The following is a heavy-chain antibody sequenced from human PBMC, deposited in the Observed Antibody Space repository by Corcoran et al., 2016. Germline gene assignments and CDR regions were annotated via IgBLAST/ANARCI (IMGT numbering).Heavy chain of an antibody. J-gene: IGHJ4*02. V-gene: IGHV3-7*01. D-gene: IGHD6-19*01. CDR1: GFTFSDYW. CDR3: ARDRGGGGWYELEF. Sequence: EVHLEESGGGLVQPGGSLRLSCEGSGFTFSDYWMSWVRQVPGKGLEWVAHIKRDGSEKYYLDSVRGRFTISRDNARNTLFLQMNSLRAEDTSIYYCARDRGGGGWYELEFWGQGTLVTVSS. CDR2: IKRDGSEK.